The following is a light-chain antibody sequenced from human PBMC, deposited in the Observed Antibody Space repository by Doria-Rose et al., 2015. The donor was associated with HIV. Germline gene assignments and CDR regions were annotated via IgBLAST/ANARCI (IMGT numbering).Light chain of an antibody. CDR2: DGS. J-gene: IGKJ1*01. V-gene: IGKV3-20*01. CDR1: QSFSSTY. Sequence: TQSPGTLSLSPGERATLSCRASQSFSSTYLAWYQQKPGQVPSLLIYDGSTRATGIPDRFSASGSGTDFTLTINRLEPEDFALYYRHQYGTSWTFGQGTKVEI. CDR3: HQYGTSWT.